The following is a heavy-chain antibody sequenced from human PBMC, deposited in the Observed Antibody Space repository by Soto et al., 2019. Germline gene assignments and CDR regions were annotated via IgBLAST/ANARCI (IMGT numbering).Heavy chain of an antibody. D-gene: IGHD6-13*01. CDR2: IYPGTSET. CDR3: ASQVRFMAAAFN. J-gene: IGHJ4*02. Sequence: GESLKISCQDSEYSFVNYWVAWVRHMPGKGLEWMGIIYPGTSETRYSPSFEGQVTISADTTIGTAYLQWRSLKAADTAIYYCASQVRFMAAAFNWGQGTLVTVSS. V-gene: IGHV5-51*01. CDR1: EYSFVNYW.